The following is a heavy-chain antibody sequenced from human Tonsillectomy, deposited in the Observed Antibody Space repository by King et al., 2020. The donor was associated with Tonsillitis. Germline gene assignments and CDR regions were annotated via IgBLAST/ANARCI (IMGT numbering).Heavy chain of an antibody. CDR3: AKEGEVVPAAIWGYYYYYLDV. Sequence: VQLVESGGGVVQPGRSLRLSCAASGFTFSSYGMHWVRQAPGKGREWVAVISYDGSNKYYADSVKGRFTISRDNSKNTLYLQVYSLRAEDTAVYFCAKEGEVVPAAIWGYYYYYLDVWGKGTTVTVSS. D-gene: IGHD2-2*02. CDR1: GFTFSSYG. J-gene: IGHJ6*03. CDR2: ISYDGSNK. V-gene: IGHV3-30*18.